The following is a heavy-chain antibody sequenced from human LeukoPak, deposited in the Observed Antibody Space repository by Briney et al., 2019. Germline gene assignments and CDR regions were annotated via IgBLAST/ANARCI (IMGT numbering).Heavy chain of an antibody. Sequence: PSETLSLTCTVYGGSFSGYYWSWIRQPPGKGLEWIGEINHSGSTNYNPSLKSRVTISVDTSKNQFSLKLSSVTAADTAVYYCARTRLYYDFWSGANYYYYYMDVWGKGTTVTVSS. CDR1: GGSFSGYY. CDR2: INHSGST. CDR3: ARTRLYYDFWSGANYYYYYMDV. V-gene: IGHV4-34*01. D-gene: IGHD3-3*01. J-gene: IGHJ6*03.